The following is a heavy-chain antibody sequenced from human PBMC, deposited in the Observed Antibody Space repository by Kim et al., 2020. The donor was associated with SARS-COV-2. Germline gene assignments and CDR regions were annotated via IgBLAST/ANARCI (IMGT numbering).Heavy chain of an antibody. CDR2: SSGSGEVL. Sequence: GGSLRLSCTAFGFTIVSYEMHWVRQAQGKGLEWVAYSSGSGEVLYYSDSVKGRFTVSKNLGKNSLYLQMDSLRADDSAVYYCARSSSPSPIQYYYY. J-gene: IGHJ6*01. D-gene: IGHD3-10*01. V-gene: IGHV3-48*03. CDR3: ARSSSPSPIQYYYY. CDR1: GFTIVSYE.